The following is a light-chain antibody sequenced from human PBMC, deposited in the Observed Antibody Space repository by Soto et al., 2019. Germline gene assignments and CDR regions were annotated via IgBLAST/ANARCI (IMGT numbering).Light chain of an antibody. CDR3: QQDNMTPFT. CDR1: QTVSSN. Sequence: DIQMTQSPSSLSASVGDRDTITCMTSQTVSSNLNWYQRKPGKAPSLLIYASSTLQSGVPSRFIGSGSETEFTLTISSLQPEDFATYYCQQDNMTPFTFGPGTRLEI. CDR2: ASS. J-gene: IGKJ5*01. V-gene: IGKV1-39*01.